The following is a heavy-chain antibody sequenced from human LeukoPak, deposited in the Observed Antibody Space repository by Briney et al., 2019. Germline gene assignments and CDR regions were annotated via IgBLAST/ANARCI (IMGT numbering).Heavy chain of an antibody. V-gene: IGHV1-8*01. D-gene: IGHD1-26*01. Sequence: GAAVKVSYMDSRYSFPNYYINEVRPATRRGGEWMGWMNRNSGNKGFAQQLQGRVTMTMDNSISTDYMELSSLRPEDTAVYYCARGYGIVGAHPIDYWRQGTLVAVSS. CDR1: RYSFPNYY. CDR3: ARGYGIVGAHPIDY. CDR2: MNRNSGNK. J-gene: IGHJ4*02.